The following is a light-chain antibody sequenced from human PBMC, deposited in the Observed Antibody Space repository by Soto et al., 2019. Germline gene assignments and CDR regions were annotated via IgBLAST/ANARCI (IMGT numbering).Light chain of an antibody. Sequence: DIQLTQSPSTLSASVGDRVTITCRASQSISIWLAWYQQKPGTAPKLLIYKASTLESGVPSRFSGSRSGTEFTLTVSSLQPDDFATYYCQQYNDSFPYTFGQGTKVEI. J-gene: IGKJ2*01. CDR3: QQYNDSFPYT. CDR2: KAS. CDR1: QSISIW. V-gene: IGKV1-5*03.